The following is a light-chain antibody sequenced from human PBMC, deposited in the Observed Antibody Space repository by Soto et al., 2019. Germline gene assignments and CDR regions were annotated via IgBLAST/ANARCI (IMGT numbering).Light chain of an antibody. CDR1: SSDVGGYIY. V-gene: IGLV2-8*01. Sequence: QSALAQPPSASGSPGQSVTISCTGTSSDVGGYIYVSWYQHHPGKAPKLMIYEASKRPSGVPYRFSGSKSGNTASLTVSGLQAEDEADYYCSSYAGSNTYVFGTGTKLTVL. CDR2: EAS. J-gene: IGLJ1*01. CDR3: SSYAGSNTYV.